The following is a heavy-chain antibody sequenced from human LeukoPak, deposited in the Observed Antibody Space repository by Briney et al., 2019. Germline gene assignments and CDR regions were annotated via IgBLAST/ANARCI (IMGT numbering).Heavy chain of an antibody. CDR1: GGSISTYY. J-gene: IGHJ4*02. D-gene: IGHD2-21*02. CDR2: ISYSGNA. CDR3: ARAPVRVYGDGWDY. V-gene: IGHV4-59*01. Sequence: SETLSLTCTVSGGSISTYYWSWIRQPPGKALEWIGHISYSGNANYQPSLRSRVAISVDTSKNQLSLKLTSVTAADTAVYYCARAPVRVYGDGWDYWGQGTLVTVSS.